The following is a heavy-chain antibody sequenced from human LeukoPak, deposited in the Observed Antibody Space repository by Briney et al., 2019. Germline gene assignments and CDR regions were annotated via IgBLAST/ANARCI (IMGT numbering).Heavy chain of an antibody. CDR3: ARGPGGGVVPAAMDY. D-gene: IGHD2-2*01. CDR2: INHSGTT. J-gene: IGHJ4*02. V-gene: IGHV4-34*01. CDR1: GGSFSGYY. Sequence: SETLSLTCAVYGGSFSGYYWSWIRQPPGKGLEWIGEINHSGTTNYNPSLKSRVTISVDTSKNQFSVKLSSVTAADTAVYYCARGPGGGVVPAAMDYWGQGTLVTVSS.